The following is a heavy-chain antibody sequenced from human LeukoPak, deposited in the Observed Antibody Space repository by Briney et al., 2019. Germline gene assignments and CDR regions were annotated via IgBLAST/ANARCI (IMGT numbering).Heavy chain of an antibody. CDR2: ISYDGSNK. V-gene: IGHV3-30-3*01. CDR3: AKDDYSSGFKPEDYYYYGMDV. Sequence: GRSLRLSCAASGFTFSSYAMHWVRQAPGKGLEWVAVISYDGSNKYYADSVKGRFTISRDNSKNTLYLQMNSLRAEDTAVYYCAKDDYSSGFKPEDYYYYGMDVWGQGTTVTVSS. J-gene: IGHJ6*02. D-gene: IGHD6-19*01. CDR1: GFTFSSYA.